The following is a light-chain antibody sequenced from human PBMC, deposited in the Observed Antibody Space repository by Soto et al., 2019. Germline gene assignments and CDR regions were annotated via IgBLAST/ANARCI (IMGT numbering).Light chain of an antibody. CDR2: GAS. CDR1: QSVSSS. V-gene: IGKV3-20*01. J-gene: IGKJ1*01. CDR3: QHYGSSRT. Sequence: EIVLTQSPGTLSLSPGERATLSCRASQSVSSSLAWYQQKPGQAPRLLIYGASSRATGIPDRFSGSGSGPDFTLTISRLEPEDFAVYFCQHYGSSRTFG.